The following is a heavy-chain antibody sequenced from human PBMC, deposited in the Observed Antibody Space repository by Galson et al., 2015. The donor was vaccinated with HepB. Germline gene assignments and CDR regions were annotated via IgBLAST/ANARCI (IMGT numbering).Heavy chain of an antibody. D-gene: IGHD3-22*01. V-gene: IGHV1-8*01. CDR2: MNPNSGNT. J-gene: IGHJ6*03. CDR3: ARHYYDSSGYYGYYYYYMDV. Sequence: SVKVSCKASGYTFTSYDINWVRQATGQGLEWMGWMNPNSGNTGYAQKFQGRVTMTRNTSISTAYMELSSLRSEDTAVYYCARHYYDSSGYYGYYYYYMDVWGKGTTVTVSS. CDR1: GYTFTSYD.